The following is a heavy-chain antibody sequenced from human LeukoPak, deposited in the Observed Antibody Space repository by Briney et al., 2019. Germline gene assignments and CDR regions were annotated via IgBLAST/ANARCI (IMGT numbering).Heavy chain of an antibody. CDR3: ARGHEGFGELGSWFDP. D-gene: IGHD3-10*01. CDR2: INPSGGST. V-gene: IGHV1-46*01. Sequence: GASVKVSCKASGYTLTSYYMHWVRQAPGQGLEWMGIINPSGGSTSYAQKFQGRVTMTRDTSTSTVYMELSSLRSEDTAVYYCARGHEGFGELGSWFDPWGQGTLVTVSS. J-gene: IGHJ5*02. CDR1: GYTLTSYY.